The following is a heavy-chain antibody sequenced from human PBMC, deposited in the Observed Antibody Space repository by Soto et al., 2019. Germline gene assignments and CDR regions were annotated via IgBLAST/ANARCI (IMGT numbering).Heavy chain of an antibody. CDR3: AKDRMDHNSVWDPFDI. CDR2: IGLGNDDT. D-gene: IGHD1-20*01. CDR1: GFSFSIYA. Sequence: VQLLESGGGLVQPGGSLRLSCAASGFSFSIYAMSWVRQAPGKGLECVSGIGLGNDDTYYADSVKGRFIISRDNSKYTVSLQVNGLRVEDTAIYYCAKDRMDHNSVWDPFDIWGQGTTVTVSS. J-gene: IGHJ3*02. V-gene: IGHV3-23*01.